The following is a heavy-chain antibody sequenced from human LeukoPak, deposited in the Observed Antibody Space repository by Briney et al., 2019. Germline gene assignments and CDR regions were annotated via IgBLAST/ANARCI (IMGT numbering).Heavy chain of an antibody. CDR3: ARSSYSSSSSV. CDR1: GFTFSGFW. J-gene: IGHJ3*01. CDR2: INSDGSEG. D-gene: IGHD6-6*01. Sequence: GGSLRLSCAVSGFTFSGFWMSWSRQAPGKGLGWVASINSDGSEGYYADVVKGRFTISRDNAKNSLYLQINSLRAEDTAVYYCARSSYSSSSSVWGQGTMVTVSS. V-gene: IGHV3-7*03.